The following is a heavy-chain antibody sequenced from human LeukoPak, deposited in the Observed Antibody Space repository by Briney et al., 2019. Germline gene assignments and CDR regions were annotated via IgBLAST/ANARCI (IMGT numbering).Heavy chain of an antibody. D-gene: IGHD4-17*01. Sequence: SETLSLTCTVSGGSISSGGYYWSWIRQHPGKGLEWIGYIYYSGSTYYNPSLKSRVTISVDTSKNQFSLKLSSVTAADTAVYYCARDHHFDYGDQNWFDPWGQGTLVTVSS. V-gene: IGHV4-31*03. CDR2: IYYSGST. J-gene: IGHJ5*02. CDR1: GGSISSGGYY. CDR3: ARDHHFDYGDQNWFDP.